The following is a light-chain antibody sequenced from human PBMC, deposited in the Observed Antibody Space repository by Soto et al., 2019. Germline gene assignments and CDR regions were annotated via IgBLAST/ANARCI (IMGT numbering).Light chain of an antibody. CDR3: LLYYGGAQVL. V-gene: IGLV7-43*01. J-gene: IGLJ2*01. Sequence: QTVVTQEPSLTVSPGGTVTLTCASSAGAVTSAYYTNWLQQKPGQAPRALIYSTSEKHSWTPARFSGPLLGGKAALTLSAAQPEGEADYYCLLYYGGAQVLFGGGTKLTVL. CDR1: AGAVTSAYY. CDR2: STS.